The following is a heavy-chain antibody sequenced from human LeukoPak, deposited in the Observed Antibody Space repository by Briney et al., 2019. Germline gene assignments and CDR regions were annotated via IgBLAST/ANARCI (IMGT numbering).Heavy chain of an antibody. CDR3: ARGRYSSSWDIFDY. D-gene: IGHD6-13*01. CDR1: GFTFSSYA. V-gene: IGHV3-30-3*01. CDR2: ISYDGSNK. J-gene: IGHJ4*02. Sequence: GRSLRLSCAASGFTFSSYAMHWVRQAPGKGLEWVAVISYDGSNKYYADSVKGRFTISRDNAKNSLYLQMNSLRDEDTAVYYCARGRYSSSWDIFDYWGQGTLVTVSS.